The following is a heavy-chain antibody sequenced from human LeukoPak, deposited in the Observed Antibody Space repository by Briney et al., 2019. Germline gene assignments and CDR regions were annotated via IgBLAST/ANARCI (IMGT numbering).Heavy chain of an antibody. CDR3: ARGPLVYGSGSYFPYYFDY. CDR2: INHSGST. CDR1: GESFSGYY. Sequence: SETLSLTCAVYGESFSGYYWSWIRQPPGKGLEWIGEINHSGSTNYNPSLKSRVTISVDTSKNQFSLKLSSVTAADTAVYYCARGPLVYGSGSYFPYYFDYWGQGTLVTVSS. V-gene: IGHV4-34*01. J-gene: IGHJ4*02. D-gene: IGHD3-10*01.